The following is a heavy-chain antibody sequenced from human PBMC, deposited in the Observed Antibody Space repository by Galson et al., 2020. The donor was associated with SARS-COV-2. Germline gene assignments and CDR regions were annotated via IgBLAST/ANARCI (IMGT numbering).Heavy chain of an antibody. CDR3: AKHVCNGVGCDYYDC. J-gene: IGHJ4*02. D-gene: IGHD2-15*01. V-gene: IGHV3-23*01. CDR2: ITGSGGNT. Sequence: GESLKISCAASGFTFSRYAMSWVRQAPGKGLEWVSHITGSGGNTYAADSVKGRFAISRDNPENTLYLQMNSLRAEDTAVYYCAKHVCNGVGCDYYDCWGQGTLVTVSS. CDR1: GFTFSRYA.